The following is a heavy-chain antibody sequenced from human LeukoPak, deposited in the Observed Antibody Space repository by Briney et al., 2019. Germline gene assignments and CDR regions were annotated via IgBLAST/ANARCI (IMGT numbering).Heavy chain of an antibody. CDR3: AKEGSALWFGELSYYFDY. D-gene: IGHD3-10*01. J-gene: IGHJ4*02. Sequence: PGGSLRLSCAASGFTVSSNYMNWVRQAPGKGLEWVAAISGRDGTTYYADSVKGRFTISRDNFKNMVYLQMNSLRVEDTAVYYCAKEGSALWFGELSYYFDYWGQGTLVTVS. V-gene: IGHV3-23*01. CDR1: GFTVSSNY. CDR2: ISGRDGTT.